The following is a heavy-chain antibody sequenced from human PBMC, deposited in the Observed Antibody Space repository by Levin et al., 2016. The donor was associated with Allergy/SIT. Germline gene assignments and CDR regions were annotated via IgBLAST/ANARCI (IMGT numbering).Heavy chain of an antibody. CDR2: ISGSGGST. CDR3: AKGYRYYYAFDI. V-gene: IGHV3-23*01. CDR1: GFTFSSYA. Sequence: GESLKISFAASGFTFSSYAMSWVRQAPGKGLEWVSAISGSGGSTYYADSVKGRFTISRDNSKNTLYLQMNSLRAEDTAVYYCAKGYRYYYAFDIWGQGTMVTVSS. D-gene: IGHD2/OR15-2a*01. J-gene: IGHJ3*02.